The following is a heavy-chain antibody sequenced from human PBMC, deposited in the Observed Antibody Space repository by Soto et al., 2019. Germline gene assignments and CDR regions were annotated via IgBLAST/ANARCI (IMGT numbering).Heavy chain of an antibody. V-gene: IGHV3-33*01. CDR1: GFTFSSYG. CDR3: ARGRDLGIYYYFDY. D-gene: IGHD1-26*01. J-gene: IGHJ4*02. Sequence: GGSLRLSCAASGFTFSSYGMHWVRQAPGKGLEWVAVIWYDGSNKYYADSVKGRFTISRDNSKNTLYLQMNSLRAEDTAVYYCARGRDLGIYYYFDYWGQGTLVTVSS. CDR2: IWYDGSNK.